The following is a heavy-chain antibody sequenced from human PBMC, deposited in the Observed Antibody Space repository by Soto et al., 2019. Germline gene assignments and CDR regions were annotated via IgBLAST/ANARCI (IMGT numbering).Heavy chain of an antibody. Sequence: SETLSLTCAVYGGSFSGYYWSWIRQPPGKGLEWIGEINHSGSTNYNPSLKSRVTISVDTSKNQFSLKLSSVTAADTAVYYCAREYGSGSYYKRGWFDPWGQGTLVTVSS. CDR1: GGSFSGYY. CDR2: INHSGST. D-gene: IGHD3-10*01. J-gene: IGHJ5*02. V-gene: IGHV4-34*01. CDR3: AREYGSGSYYKRGWFDP.